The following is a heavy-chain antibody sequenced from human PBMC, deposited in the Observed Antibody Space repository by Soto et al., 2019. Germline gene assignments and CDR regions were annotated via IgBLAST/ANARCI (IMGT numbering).Heavy chain of an antibody. CDR3: ARGAFLGYCSSISCYGMKNNWFDP. CDR1: GYTFTSYG. V-gene: IGHV1-18*01. Sequence: GASVKVSCKASGYTFTSYGISWVRQAPGQGLEWMGWISAYNGNTNYAQKLQGRVTMTTDTSTSTAYMELRSLRSDDTAVYYCARGAFLGYCSSISCYGMKNNWFDPWGQGTLVTVSS. J-gene: IGHJ5*02. D-gene: IGHD2-2*01. CDR2: ISAYNGNT.